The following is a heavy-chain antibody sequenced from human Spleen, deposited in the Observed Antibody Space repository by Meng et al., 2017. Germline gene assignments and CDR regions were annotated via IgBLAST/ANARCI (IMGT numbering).Heavy chain of an antibody. D-gene: IGHD2-2*01. CDR3: ARELGDCSSSSCYSDY. Sequence: QVQVVQSGAEVKRPGASVKVSCKASHYTFTGYGVSWFRQAPGQGLEWMGWISAYNGNTKYAQKLQGRVTMTTDTSTSTAYMELRSLRSDDTAVYYCARELGDCSSSSCYSDYWGQGTLVTVSS. CDR1: HYTFTGYG. V-gene: IGHV1-18*01. CDR2: ISAYNGNT. J-gene: IGHJ4*02.